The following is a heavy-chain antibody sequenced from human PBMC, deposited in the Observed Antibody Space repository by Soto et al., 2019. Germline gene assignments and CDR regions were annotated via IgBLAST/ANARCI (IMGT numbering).Heavy chain of an antibody. V-gene: IGHV1-46*01. D-gene: IGHD3-22*01. Sequence: ASVKVSCKASGYTFTSYYMHWVRQAPGQGLEWMGIINPSGGSTSYAQKFQGRVTMTRDTSTSTVYMELSSLRSEDTAVYYCARDGSDYYDSSGYYYWGQGTLVTVSS. CDR2: INPSGGST. J-gene: IGHJ4*02. CDR1: GYTFTSYY. CDR3: ARDGSDYYDSSGYYY.